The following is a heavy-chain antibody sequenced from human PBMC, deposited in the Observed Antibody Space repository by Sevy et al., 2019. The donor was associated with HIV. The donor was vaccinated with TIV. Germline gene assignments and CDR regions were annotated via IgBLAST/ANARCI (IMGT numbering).Heavy chain of an antibody. J-gene: IGHJ5*02. CDR1: GGSFSGYY. CDR3: ARTSTYYDVNWFDP. V-gene: IGHV4-34*01. D-gene: IGHD3-3*01. CDR2: INHSGST. Sequence: SETLSLTCAVYGGSFSGYYWSWIRQPPGKGLEWIGEINHSGSTNYNPSPKSRVTISVDTSKNQFSLKLSSVTAADTAVYYCARTSTYYDVNWFDPWGQGTLVTVSS.